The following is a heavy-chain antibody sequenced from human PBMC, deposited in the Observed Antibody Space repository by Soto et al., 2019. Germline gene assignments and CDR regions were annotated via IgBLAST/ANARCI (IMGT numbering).Heavy chain of an antibody. CDR3: ARLKPPIYTVTTWFGRSSSNYYFDY. CDR2: IYYSGST. J-gene: IGHJ4*02. V-gene: IGHV4-31*03. D-gene: IGHD4-17*01. CDR1: GGSISSGGYY. Sequence: QVQLQESGPGLVKPSQTLSLTCTVSGGSISSGGYYWSWIRQHPGKGLEWIGYIYYSGSTYYNPSLKSRVTISVDTSKNQFSLKLSSVTAADTAVYYCARLKPPIYTVTTWFGRSSSNYYFDYWGQGTLVTVSS.